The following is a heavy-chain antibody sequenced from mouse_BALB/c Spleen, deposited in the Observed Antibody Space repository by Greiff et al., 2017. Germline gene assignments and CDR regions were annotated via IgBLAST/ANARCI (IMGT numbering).Heavy chain of an antibody. Sequence: DVKLVESGGGLVKPGGSLKLSCAASGFTFSSYAMSWVRQTPEKRLEWVASISSGGSTYYPDSVKGRFTISRDNARNILYLQMSSLRSEDTAMYYCARGRGGYTWFAYWGQGTLVTVSA. V-gene: IGHV5-6-5*01. CDR3: ARGRGGYTWFAY. J-gene: IGHJ3*01. CDR2: ISSGGST. CDR1: GFTFSSYA. D-gene: IGHD2-2*01.